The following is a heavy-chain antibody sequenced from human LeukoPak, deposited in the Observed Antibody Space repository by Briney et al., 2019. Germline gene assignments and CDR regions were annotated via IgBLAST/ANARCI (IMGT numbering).Heavy chain of an antibody. D-gene: IGHD3-10*01. CDR1: GYTFTSYG. Sequence: ASVKVSCKASGYTFTSYGISWVRQAPGQGLEWMGWISAYNGNTNYAQKPQGRVTMTTDTSTSTAYMELRSLRSDDTAVYYCAREGWFGELLRANWFDPWGQGTLVTVSS. J-gene: IGHJ5*02. CDR2: ISAYNGNT. V-gene: IGHV1-18*01. CDR3: AREGWFGELLRANWFDP.